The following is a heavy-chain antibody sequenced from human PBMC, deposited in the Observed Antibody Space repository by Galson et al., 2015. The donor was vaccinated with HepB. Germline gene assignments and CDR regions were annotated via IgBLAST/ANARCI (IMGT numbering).Heavy chain of an antibody. CDR3: ARVATSDYGDHSHFDY. Sequence: SLRLSCAASGFTFSDYYMTWIRQAPGKGLEWISYISTSGTYTNYADPVKGRFTISRDNAKNSLYLQMNSLRVEDTAVFYCARVATSDYGDHSHFDYWGQGTLVTVSS. D-gene: IGHD4-17*01. J-gene: IGHJ4*02. CDR2: ISTSGTYT. V-gene: IGHV3-11*06. CDR1: GFTFSDYY.